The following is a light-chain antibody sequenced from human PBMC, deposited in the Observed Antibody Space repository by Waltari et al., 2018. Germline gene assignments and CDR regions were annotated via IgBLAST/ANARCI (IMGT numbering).Light chain of an antibody. V-gene: IGKV3-20*01. CDR3: QQYDISPLT. J-gene: IGKJ4*01. CDR2: GAS. Sequence: EIVLTQSPGTLSLSPGERATLSCRSSQTVRTTYLAWYQQKPGQAPTLLIYGASSRATGIPDGFSGSGSGTDFSLTISSLEPEDFAVYYCQQYDISPLTFGGGTKVEIK. CDR1: QTVRTTY.